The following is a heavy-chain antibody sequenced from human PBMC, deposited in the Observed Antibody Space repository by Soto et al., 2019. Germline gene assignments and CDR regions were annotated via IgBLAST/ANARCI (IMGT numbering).Heavy chain of an antibody. D-gene: IGHD2-21*02. J-gene: IGHJ2*01. CDR1: GFTFSSYA. Sequence: QVQLVESGGGVVQPGRSLRLSCAASGFTFSSYAMHWVRQAPGKGLEWVAVIAYDGRNKYYADSVKGRFTISRDNSKNTLYLQMNSLRTEDTAVYYCARPLWRDDCNCGYFDLWGRGTLVTVSS. V-gene: IGHV3-30-3*01. CDR3: ARPLWRDDCNCGYFDL. CDR2: IAYDGRNK.